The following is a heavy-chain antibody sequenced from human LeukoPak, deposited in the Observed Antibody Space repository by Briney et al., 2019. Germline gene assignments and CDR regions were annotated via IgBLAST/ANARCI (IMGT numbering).Heavy chain of an antibody. Sequence: QPGGSLRLSCAASGFTFSSYAMSWVRQAPGKGLEWVSTFSGSGGSTHYADSVKGRFTISRDNSKNTLYLQMNSLRAEDTAVYYCAKDLIPAAMWRFDYWGQGTLVTVSS. J-gene: IGHJ4*02. D-gene: IGHD2-2*01. CDR2: FSGSGGST. V-gene: IGHV3-23*01. CDR3: AKDLIPAAMWRFDY. CDR1: GFTFSSYA.